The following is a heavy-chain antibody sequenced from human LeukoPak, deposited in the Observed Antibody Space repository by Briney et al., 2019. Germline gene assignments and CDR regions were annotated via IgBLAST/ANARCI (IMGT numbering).Heavy chain of an antibody. J-gene: IGHJ4*02. V-gene: IGHV1-2*06. CDR2: INPNSGGT. D-gene: IGHD6-6*01. CDR1: GYTLTGYY. Sequence: ASVKVSCKASGYTLTGYYMHWVRQAPGQGLEWMGRINPNSGGTNYAQKFQGRVTMTRDTSISTAYMELSRLRSDDTAVYYCARGPVEQLVGVFTYWGQGTLVTVSS. CDR3: ARGPVEQLVGVFTY.